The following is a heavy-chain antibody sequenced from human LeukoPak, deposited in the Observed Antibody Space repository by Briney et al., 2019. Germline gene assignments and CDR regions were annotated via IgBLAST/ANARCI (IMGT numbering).Heavy chain of an antibody. D-gene: IGHD6-19*01. CDR1: GGTFSSYA. Sequence: GASVKVSCTASGGTFSSYAISWVRQAPGQGLEWMGGIIPIFGTANYAQKFQGRVTITADESTSTAYMELSSLRSEDTAVYYCARDWHFGPQASGWFPDYRGQGTLVTVSS. J-gene: IGHJ4*02. V-gene: IGHV1-69*13. CDR2: IIPIFGTA. CDR3: ARDWHFGPQASGWFPDY.